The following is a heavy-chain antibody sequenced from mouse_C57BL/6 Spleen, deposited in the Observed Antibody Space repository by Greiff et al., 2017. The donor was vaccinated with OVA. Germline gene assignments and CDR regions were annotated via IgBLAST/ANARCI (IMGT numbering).Heavy chain of an antibody. J-gene: IGHJ4*01. V-gene: IGHV5-6*01. CDR3: ARGPPKDYAMDY. CDR2: ISSGGSNT. Sequence: EVQLVESGGDLVKPGGSLKLSCAASGFTFSSYGMSWVRQTPDKRLEWVATISSGGSNTYYPDSVKGRFTISRDNAKNTLYLQMSSLKSEDTAMYYCARGPPKDYAMDYWGQGTSVTVSS. CDR1: GFTFSSYG.